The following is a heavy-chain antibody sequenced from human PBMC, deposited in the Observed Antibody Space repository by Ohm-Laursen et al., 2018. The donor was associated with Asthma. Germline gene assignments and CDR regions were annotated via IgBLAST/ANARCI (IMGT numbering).Heavy chain of an antibody. D-gene: IGHD3-3*01. V-gene: IGHV3-30-3*01. J-gene: IGHJ4*02. CDR1: GFTFRSYA. CDR3: ARDVMEWYLPAFDF. CDR2: GGSYYDGGLK. Sequence: SLRLSCTASGFTFRSYAMHWVRQAPGKGLEWVAVGGSYYDGGLKYYADSVNGRFTVSRDDTKNTLYLQMNSLRPDDTAVYYCARDVMEWYLPAFDFWGQGTLVTVSS.